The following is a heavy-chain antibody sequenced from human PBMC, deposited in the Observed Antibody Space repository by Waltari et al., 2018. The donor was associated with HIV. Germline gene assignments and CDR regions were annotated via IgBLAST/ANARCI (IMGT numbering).Heavy chain of an antibody. CDR2: MNPNSGNT. V-gene: IGHV1-8*02. J-gene: IGHJ4*02. CDR1: GYTFANYD. Sequence: QIQVVQSGAELKKAGASVKVSCNTSGYTFANYDIHWVRQAAGQGLEWMGWMNPNSGNTGYTQKFQGRVSMTRNTSTTTAYMELSSLTSDDTALYYCTRGLGYSSFPFDHWGQGTQVTVSS. CDR3: TRGLGYSSFPFDH. D-gene: IGHD6-19*01.